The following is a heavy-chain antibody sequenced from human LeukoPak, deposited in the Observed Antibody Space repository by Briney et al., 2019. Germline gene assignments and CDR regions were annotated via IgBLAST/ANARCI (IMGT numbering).Heavy chain of an antibody. V-gene: IGHV4-59*01. CDR2: IYYSGRT. D-gene: IGHD1-26*01. CDR1: GGSISNYY. Sequence: SETLSLTCTVSGGSISNYYWSWIRQTPGKGLEWIAYIYYSGRTNYNPSLKSRVTISVDTSKNQFSLKLSSVTAADTAVYYCARTSGSPYNWFDPWGQGTLVTVSS. J-gene: IGHJ5*02. CDR3: ARTSGSPYNWFDP.